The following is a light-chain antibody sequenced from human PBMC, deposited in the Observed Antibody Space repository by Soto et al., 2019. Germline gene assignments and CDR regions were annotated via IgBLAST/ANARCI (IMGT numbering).Light chain of an antibody. J-gene: IGLJ2*01. V-gene: IGLV2-23*02. Sequence: QSVLTQPASVSGSPGQSITISCTGTSSDIGNYYLVSWYQHHPGKAPKLIFYDVYKRPSGVSNRFSGSKSGNTASLTISGLQAEDEADYYCCSYGGSSGVLFGGGTKVTVL. CDR3: CSYGGSSGVL. CDR1: SSDIGNYYL. CDR2: DVY.